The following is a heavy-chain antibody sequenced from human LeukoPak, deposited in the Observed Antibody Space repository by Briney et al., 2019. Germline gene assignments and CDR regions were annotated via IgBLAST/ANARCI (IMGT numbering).Heavy chain of an antibody. CDR2: MNPNSGNT. V-gene: IGHV1-8*03. CDR3: ARRITMVRGGSWFDP. J-gene: IGHJ5*02. Sequence: ASVKVSCKASGGTFSSYAISWVRQAPGQGLEWMGWMNPNSGNTGYAQKFQGRVTITRNTSITTAYMELSSLRSEDTAVYYCARRITMVRGGSWFDPWGQGTLVTVSS. D-gene: IGHD3-10*01. CDR1: GGTFSSYA.